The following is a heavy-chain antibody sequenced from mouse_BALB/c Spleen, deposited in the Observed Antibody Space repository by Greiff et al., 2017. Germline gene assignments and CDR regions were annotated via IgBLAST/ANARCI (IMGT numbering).Heavy chain of an antibody. CDR3: ASPYGYDEYFDV. CDR2: IDPANGNT. D-gene: IGHD2-2*01. CDR1: GFNIKDTY. Sequence: VQLKQSGAELVKPGASVKLSCTASGFNIKDTYMHWVKQRPEQGLEWIGRIDPANGNTKYDPKFQGKATITADTSSNTAYLQLSSLTSEDTAVYYCASPYGYDEYFDVWGAGTTVTVSS. J-gene: IGHJ1*01. V-gene: IGHV14-3*02.